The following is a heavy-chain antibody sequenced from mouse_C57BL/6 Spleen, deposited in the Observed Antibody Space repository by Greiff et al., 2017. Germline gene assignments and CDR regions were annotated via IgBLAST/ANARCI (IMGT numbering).Heavy chain of an antibody. CDR2: IDPEDGET. CDR3: ASPTVVATDWFAY. J-gene: IGHJ3*01. D-gene: IGHD1-1*01. V-gene: IGHV14-2*01. CDR1: GFNIKDYY. Sequence: VQLQQSGAELVKPGASVKLSCTASGFNIKDYYMHWVKQRTEKGLEWIGRIDPEDGETKYAPKFQGKATITADTSSNTAYLQLSSLTSEDTAVYYWASPTVVATDWFAYWGQGTLVTVSA.